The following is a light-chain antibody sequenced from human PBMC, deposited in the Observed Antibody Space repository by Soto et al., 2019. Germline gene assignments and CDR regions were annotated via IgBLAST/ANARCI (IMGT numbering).Light chain of an antibody. Sequence: QSVLTQPASVSGSPGQSITISCTGTSSDVGSYNLVSWYQQHPGKAPKLMIYEGSKRPSGVSNRFSGSKSGNTASLTISGLQAEDEADYYCCSYAGSYVFGTGTKLTGL. CDR1: SSDVGSYNL. V-gene: IGLV2-23*01. J-gene: IGLJ1*01. CDR3: CSYAGSYV. CDR2: EGS.